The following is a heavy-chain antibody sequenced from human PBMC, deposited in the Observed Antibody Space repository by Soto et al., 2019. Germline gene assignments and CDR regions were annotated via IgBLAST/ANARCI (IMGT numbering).Heavy chain of an antibody. CDR1: GFTFSSYA. J-gene: IGHJ3*02. D-gene: IGHD6-19*01. V-gene: IGHV3-30-3*01. CDR3: AREGYSSGWTNAFDI. CDR2: ISYDGSNK. Sequence: GGSLRLSCAASGFTFSSYAMHWVRQAPGKGLEWVAVISYDGSNKYYADSVKGRLTISRENSKNTLYLQMNSLRAEDTAVYYCAREGYSSGWTNAFDIWGQGTMVTVSS.